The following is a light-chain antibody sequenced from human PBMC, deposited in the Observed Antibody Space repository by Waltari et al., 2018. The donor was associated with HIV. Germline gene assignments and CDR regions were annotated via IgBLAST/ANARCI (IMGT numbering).Light chain of an antibody. J-gene: IGKJ5*01. Sequence: DIVMTQSPDSLAVSLGARATITCKSRHSVLYTSNSNNYLAWYQQKPGQPPKLLIYWASTRESGVPDRFSGSGSGTEFTLTISSLQAEDVAVYYCQQYYSTPITFGQGTRLEIK. CDR1: HSVLYTSNSNNY. CDR2: WAS. CDR3: QQYYSTPIT. V-gene: IGKV4-1*01.